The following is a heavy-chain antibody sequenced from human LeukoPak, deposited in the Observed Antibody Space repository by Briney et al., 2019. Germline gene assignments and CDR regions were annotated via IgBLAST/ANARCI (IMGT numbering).Heavy chain of an antibody. J-gene: IGHJ4*02. CDR2: ISSSSSYI. D-gene: IGHD2-8*01. CDR1: GFTFSSYS. CDR3: ARTALMVYAILDY. V-gene: IGHV3-21*04. Sequence: PGGSLRLSCAASGFTFSSYSMNWVRQAPGKGLEWVSSISSSSSYIYYADSVKGRFTISRDNAKNSLYLQMNSLRADDTAVYYCARTALMVYAILDYWGQGTLVTVSS.